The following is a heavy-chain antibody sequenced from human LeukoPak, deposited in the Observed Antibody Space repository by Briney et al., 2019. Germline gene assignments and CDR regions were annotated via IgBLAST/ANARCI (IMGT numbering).Heavy chain of an antibody. CDR3: AREGYYYFDY. V-gene: IGHV3-48*03. J-gene: IGHJ4*02. CDR1: GFTFRSYE. CDR2: ISDSGNTK. Sequence: GGSLRLSCAASGFTFRSYEVISVRQAPGKGVEGVSYISDSGNTKYYADSVKGRFTVSRDNAKHSLYLQMNSLRAEDTAVYYCAREGYYYFDYWGQGTLVTVSS. D-gene: IGHD1-1*01.